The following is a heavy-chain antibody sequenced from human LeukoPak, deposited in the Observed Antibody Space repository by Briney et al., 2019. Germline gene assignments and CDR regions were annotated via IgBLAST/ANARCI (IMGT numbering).Heavy chain of an antibody. Sequence: PGGSLRLSCAASGFTVSSNYMSWVRQAPGKGLEWVSVIYSGGSTYYADSVKGRFTISRDNPKNTLYLQMNSLRAEDTAVYYCARDKAGAGFGDAFDIWGQGTMVTVSS. CDR3: ARDKAGAGFGDAFDI. CDR2: IYSGGST. CDR1: GFTVSSNY. J-gene: IGHJ3*02. D-gene: IGHD3-10*01. V-gene: IGHV3-66*01.